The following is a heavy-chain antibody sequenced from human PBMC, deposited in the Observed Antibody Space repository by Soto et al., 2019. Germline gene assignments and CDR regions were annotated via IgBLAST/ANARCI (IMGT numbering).Heavy chain of an antibody. J-gene: IGHJ3*02. CDR2: IYTSGST. CDR1: GGSISSYY. D-gene: IGHD3-22*01. Sequence: PSETLSLTCTVSGGSISSYYWSWIRQPAGKGLEWIGRIYTSGSTNYNPSLKSRVTMSVDTSKNQFSLKLSSVTAADTAVYYCARDISSGYFGIVGAFDIWGQGTMVTVS. V-gene: IGHV4-4*07. CDR3: ARDISSGYFGIVGAFDI.